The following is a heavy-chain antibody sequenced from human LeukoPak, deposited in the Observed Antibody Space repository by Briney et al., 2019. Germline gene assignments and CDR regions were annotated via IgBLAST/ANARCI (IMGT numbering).Heavy chain of an antibody. Sequence: SETLSLTCTVSGGSISSSSYYWGWIRQPPGKGLEWIGSIYYSGSTYYNPSLKSRVTISVDTSKNQFSLKLSSVTVADTAVYYCARAFITIFGVVIDAFDIWGQGTMVTVSS. CDR3: ARAFITIFGVVIDAFDI. V-gene: IGHV4-39*07. J-gene: IGHJ3*02. CDR2: IYYSGST. CDR1: GGSISSSSYY. D-gene: IGHD3-3*01.